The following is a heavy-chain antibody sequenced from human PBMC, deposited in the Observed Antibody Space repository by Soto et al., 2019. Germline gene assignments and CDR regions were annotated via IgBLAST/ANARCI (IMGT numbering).Heavy chain of an antibody. Sequence: QVQLVQSGAEVKKPGASVKVSCKASGYTFTSYGISWVRQAPGQGLGWVGWISAYNGNTNYSQKLQGRGTMTTDTSTSTAYMELRSLRSDDTAVYYCARVGDTPYRAYYGMDVWGQGTTVTVSS. J-gene: IGHJ6*02. V-gene: IGHV1-18*04. CDR2: ISAYNGNT. CDR1: GYTFTSYG. CDR3: ARVGDTPYRAYYGMDV. D-gene: IGHD3-10*01.